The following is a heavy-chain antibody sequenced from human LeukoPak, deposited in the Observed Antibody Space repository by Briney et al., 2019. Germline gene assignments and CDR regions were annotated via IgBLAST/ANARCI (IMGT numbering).Heavy chain of an antibody. CDR1: GFTFSSYA. V-gene: IGHV3-30-3*01. J-gene: IGHJ4*02. D-gene: IGHD3-9*01. CDR3: ARGYDNHFDY. CDR2: ISYDGSNK. Sequence: GRPLRLSCAASGFTFSSYAMHWVRQAPGKGLEWVAVISYDGSNKYYADPVKGRFTISRDNSKNTLYLQMNSLRAEDTAVYYCARGYDNHFDYWGQGTLVTVSS.